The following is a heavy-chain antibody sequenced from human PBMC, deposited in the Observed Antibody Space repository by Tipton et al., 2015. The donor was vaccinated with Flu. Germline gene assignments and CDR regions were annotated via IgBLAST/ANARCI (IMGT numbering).Heavy chain of an antibody. Sequence: TLSLTCAVSGYSINSGYFWGWIRQPPGKGLEWIGNIFRTGSTYRNPSLKSRVTISVDTSKNQFSLKLSSVTAADTAVYYCARLFVWRGYFDYWGQGTLVTVSA. J-gene: IGHJ4*02. CDR2: IFRTGST. D-gene: IGHD2-8*01. CDR3: ARLFVWRGYFDY. CDR1: GYSINSGYF. V-gene: IGHV4-38-2*01.